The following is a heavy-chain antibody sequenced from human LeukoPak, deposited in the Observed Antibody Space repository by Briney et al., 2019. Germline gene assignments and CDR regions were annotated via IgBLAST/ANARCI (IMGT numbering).Heavy chain of an antibody. D-gene: IGHD3-10*01. V-gene: IGHV4-31*03. CDR3: ARGGVLYYLRY. Sequence: PSETLSLTCTVSGGSISSGGYYWSWIRQHPGKGLEWIGYIYYSGSTHYNPSLKSRVIMSADTSKNQFSLNLTSVTAADTAVYYCARGGVLYYLRYWGQGTLVTVSS. CDR1: GGSISSGGYY. J-gene: IGHJ4*02. CDR2: IYYSGST.